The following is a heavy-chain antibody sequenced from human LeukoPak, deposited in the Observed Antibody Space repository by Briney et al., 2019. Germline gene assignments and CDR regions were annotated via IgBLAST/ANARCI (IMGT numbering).Heavy chain of an antibody. CDR3: ARSRGTGFIFDY. Sequence: SETLSLTCTVSGGSINSLYWSWIRQPPGKGLEWIGYIYYSGSTNYNPSLKSRVTISVDTSKNQFSLKLNSVTAADAAVHYCARSRGTGFIFDYWGQGALVTVSS. CDR1: GGSINSLY. CDR2: IYYSGST. D-gene: IGHD3-10*01. V-gene: IGHV4-59*01. J-gene: IGHJ4*02.